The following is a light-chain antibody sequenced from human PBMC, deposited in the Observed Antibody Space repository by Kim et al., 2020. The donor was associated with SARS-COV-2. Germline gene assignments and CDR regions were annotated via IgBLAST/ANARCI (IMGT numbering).Light chain of an antibody. J-gene: IGKJ2*01. CDR2: GAS. V-gene: IGKV3-15*01. Sequence: VSPGERATLSCRASQSVSSNLAWYQQKPGQAPRLLIYGASTRATGIPARFSGSGSGTEFTLTISSLQSEDFAVYYCQQYNNWPDTFGQGTKLEI. CDR1: QSVSSN. CDR3: QQYNNWPDT.